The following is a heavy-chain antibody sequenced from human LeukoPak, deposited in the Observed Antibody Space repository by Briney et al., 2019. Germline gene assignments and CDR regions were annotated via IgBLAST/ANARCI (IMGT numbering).Heavy chain of an antibody. CDR2: IYYSGST. CDR3: ARITRSSGSYYGFDY. Sequence: SETLSLTCTVSGVSISSYYWSWLRQPPGKGLEWIGYIYYSGSTNYNPSLKSRVTISVDTSKNQFSLKLSSVTAADTAVYYCARITRSSGSYYGFDYWGQGTLVTVSS. V-gene: IGHV4-59*01. D-gene: IGHD1-26*01. J-gene: IGHJ4*02. CDR1: GVSISSYY.